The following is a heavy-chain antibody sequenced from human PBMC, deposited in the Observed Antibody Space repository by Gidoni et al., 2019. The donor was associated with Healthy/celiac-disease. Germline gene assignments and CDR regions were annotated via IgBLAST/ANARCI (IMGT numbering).Heavy chain of an antibody. CDR3: AKNVAKYCSSTSCQPADY. Sequence: EVQLLESGGGLVQPGGSLRLSCAASGFTYSSYAMSWVRQAPGKGLEWGSAISGSGGSKYYADSVKGRFTISRDNSKNTLYLQMNSLRAEDTAVYYCAKNVAKYCSSTSCQPADYWGQGTLVTVSS. D-gene: IGHD2-2*01. J-gene: IGHJ4*02. V-gene: IGHV3-23*01. CDR2: ISGSGGSK. CDR1: GFTYSSYA.